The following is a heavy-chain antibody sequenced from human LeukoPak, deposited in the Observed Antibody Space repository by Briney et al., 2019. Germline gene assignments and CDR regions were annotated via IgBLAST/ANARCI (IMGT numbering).Heavy chain of an antibody. CDR1: GFTFSSYS. V-gene: IGHV3-48*04. CDR3: ASQAPRPITMIAD. CDR2: ISSSSSTI. J-gene: IGHJ4*02. D-gene: IGHD3-22*01. Sequence: GGSLRLSCAASGFTFSSYSMIWVRQAPGKGLEWVSYISSSSSTIYYADSVKGRFTISRDNAKNSLYLQMNSLRAEDTAVYYCASQAPRPITMIADWGQGTLVTVSS.